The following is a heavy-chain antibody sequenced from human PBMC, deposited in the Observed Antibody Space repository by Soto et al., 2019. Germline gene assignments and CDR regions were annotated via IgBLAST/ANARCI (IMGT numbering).Heavy chain of an antibody. CDR1: GYTFTSYE. D-gene: IGHD6-19*01. Sequence: GASVKVSCKASGYTFTSYEINWVRQATGQELECMGWKNPNSGKTGYAQKFQGRVTLTRNTPISKAYMELSSLRSEDTGGYYCARDAQAKAVAADGSRDYWGQGTLVTVSS. CDR3: ARDAQAKAVAADGSRDY. CDR2: KNPNSGKT. J-gene: IGHJ4*02. V-gene: IGHV1-8*01.